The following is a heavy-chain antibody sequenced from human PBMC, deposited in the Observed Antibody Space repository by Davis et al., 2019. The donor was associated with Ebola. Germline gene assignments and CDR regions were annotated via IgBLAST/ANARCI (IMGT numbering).Heavy chain of an antibody. CDR3: ARIGVHGDYLGY. Sequence: ASVPVSCKASGYTFTGYYLHWVRQAPGQGLEWMGWINPNSGGRNYAQKFQGRVTMTRDTSISTAYMELSRLRFDDTAVYYCARIGVHGDYLGYWGQGTLVTVSS. D-gene: IGHD4-17*01. J-gene: IGHJ4*02. CDR1: GYTFTGYY. V-gene: IGHV1-2*02. CDR2: INPNSGGR.